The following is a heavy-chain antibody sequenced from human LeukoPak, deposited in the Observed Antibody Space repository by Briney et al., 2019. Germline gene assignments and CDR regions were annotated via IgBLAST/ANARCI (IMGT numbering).Heavy chain of an antibody. Sequence: ASVKVSCKASGYTFTSCDINWVRQATGQGLEWMGWMNPNSGNTGYAQKFQGRVTITRNTSISTAYMELSSLRSEDTAVYYCARGMYSSSWLDDYWGQGTLVTVSS. J-gene: IGHJ4*02. D-gene: IGHD6-13*01. CDR1: GYTFTSCD. CDR3: ARGMYSSSWLDDY. CDR2: MNPNSGNT. V-gene: IGHV1-8*03.